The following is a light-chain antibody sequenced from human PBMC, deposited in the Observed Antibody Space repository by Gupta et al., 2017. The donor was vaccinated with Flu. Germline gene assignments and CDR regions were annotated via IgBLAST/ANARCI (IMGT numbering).Light chain of an antibody. Sequence: EIVMTQSPATLSVVPGERATLSCRTSQSVNTDLAWYQQKPGQAPRLLVYGTSTRATDVPARFSGSGSGTEFTLTISSLLSEDFAIYYCQQYNKWPETFGQGTKVEIK. CDR1: QSVNTD. CDR3: QQYNKWPET. J-gene: IGKJ1*01. CDR2: GTS. V-gene: IGKV3-15*01.